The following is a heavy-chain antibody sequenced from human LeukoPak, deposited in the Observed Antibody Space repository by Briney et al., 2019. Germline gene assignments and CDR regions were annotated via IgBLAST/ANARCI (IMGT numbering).Heavy chain of an antibody. CDR3: ARSPSDSFDY. J-gene: IGHJ4*02. V-gene: IGHV4-59*08. D-gene: IGHD2-21*01. CDR2: IYYSGNT. CDR1: GGSISSYY. Sequence: PSETLSLTCTVSGGSISSYYWSWIRQPPGKGLEWIGYIYYSGNTNYNPSLKSRVTISVDTSKNQFSLKLSSVTAADTAVYYCARSPSDSFDYWGQGTLVTVSS.